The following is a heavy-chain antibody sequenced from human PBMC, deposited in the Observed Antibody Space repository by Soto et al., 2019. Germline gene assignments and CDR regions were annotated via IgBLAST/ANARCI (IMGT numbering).Heavy chain of an antibody. Sequence: EVQLAESGGGLVQPGGSLKLSCAASGFTFSDSAMHWVRQASGKGLEWGGRVRSKGNNYATAYGASVEGRLTISRHDSKNTAVLQLDSRQGEDTAGYYCLRYSSSLGWYFDLWGRGTLVTVSS. CDR1: GFTFSDSA. J-gene: IGHJ2*01. V-gene: IGHV3-73*01. D-gene: IGHD4-4*01. CDR3: LRYSSSLGWYFDL. CDR2: VRSKGNNYAT.